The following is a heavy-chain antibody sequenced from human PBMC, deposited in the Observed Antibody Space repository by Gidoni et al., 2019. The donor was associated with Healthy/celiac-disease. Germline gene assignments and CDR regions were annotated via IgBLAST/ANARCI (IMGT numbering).Heavy chain of an antibody. CDR1: GFTFSSYW. V-gene: IGHV3-7*03. CDR3: ARFRVTFGGVIVALDY. J-gene: IGHJ4*02. Sequence: EVQLVESGGGLVQPGGSLRLSCAASGFTFSSYWMSWVRQAPGKGLEWVANIKQDGSEKYYVDSVKGRFTISRDNAKNSLYLQMNSLRAEDTAVYYCARFRVTFGGVIVALDYWGQGTLVTVSS. CDR2: IKQDGSEK. D-gene: IGHD3-16*02.